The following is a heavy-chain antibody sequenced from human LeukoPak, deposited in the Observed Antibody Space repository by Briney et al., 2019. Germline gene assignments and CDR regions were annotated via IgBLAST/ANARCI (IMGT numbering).Heavy chain of an antibody. D-gene: IGHD2-2*02. V-gene: IGHV3-23*01. CDR3: AKEGGWGYCSSTSCYSFDY. J-gene: IGHJ4*02. Sequence: PGGSLRLSCAASGFTFSSYAMSWVRQAPGKGLEWVSAISGSGGSTYYADSVKGRFTISRDNSKNTLYLQMNSLRAEDTAVYYCAKEGGWGYCSSTSCYSFDYWGQGTLVTVSS. CDR2: ISGSGGST. CDR1: GFTFSSYA.